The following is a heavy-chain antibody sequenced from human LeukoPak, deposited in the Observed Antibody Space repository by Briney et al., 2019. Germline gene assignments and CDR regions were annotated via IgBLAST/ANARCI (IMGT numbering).Heavy chain of an antibody. J-gene: IGHJ6*02. D-gene: IGHD4-11*01. CDR1: GFPFSSYS. CDR3: ASHYKDDGMDV. CDR2: ISSSSSYI. V-gene: IGHV3-21*01. Sequence: KPGGPLRLSCAASGFPFSSYSMNWVRQPPGKGLEWVSSISSSSSYIYYADSVKGRFTISRDNAKNSLYLQMNSLRAEDTAVYYCASHYKDDGMDVWGQGTTVTVSS.